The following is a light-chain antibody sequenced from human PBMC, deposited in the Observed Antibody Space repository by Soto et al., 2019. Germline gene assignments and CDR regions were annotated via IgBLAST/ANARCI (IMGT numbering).Light chain of an antibody. Sequence: SALTQPPSVSWSPRQTITISWPRTNTDVGGYNYVSWYQQYPGKAPKLIIYEVSNRPSGVSNRFSGSKSGNTASLTISGLQAEDEGDYYCSSYSDNSTYVFATGTKVTVL. CDR1: NTDVGGYNY. CDR3: SSYSDNSTYV. V-gene: IGLV2-14*03. CDR2: EVS. J-gene: IGLJ1*01.